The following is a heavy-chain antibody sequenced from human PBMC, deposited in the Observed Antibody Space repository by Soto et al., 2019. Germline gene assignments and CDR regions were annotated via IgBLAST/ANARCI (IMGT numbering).Heavy chain of an antibody. CDR2: INHSGST. Sequence: PSETLSLTCAVYGGSFSGYYWSWIRQPPGKGLEWIGEINHSGSTNYNPSLKSRVTISVDTSKNQFSLKLSSVTAADTAVYYCAREHRINAMDVWGQGTTVT. V-gene: IGHV4-34*01. J-gene: IGHJ6*02. CDR3: AREHRINAMDV. CDR1: GGSFSGYY.